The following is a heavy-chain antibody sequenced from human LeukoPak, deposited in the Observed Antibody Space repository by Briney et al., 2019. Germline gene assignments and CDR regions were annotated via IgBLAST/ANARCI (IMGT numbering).Heavy chain of an antibody. D-gene: IGHD1-14*01. CDR3: AKVSGGGLYYDGMDV. J-gene: IGHJ6*02. V-gene: IGHV3-23*01. CDR2: ISGSGGTT. Sequence: GGSLRLSCAASGFTFNNYATNWVRQAPGKGLEWVSVISGSGGTTYYADSVKGRFTISRDSSKNTLYLQMNSLRAEDTAVYYCAKVSGGGLYYDGMDVWGQGTTVTVSS. CDR1: GFTFNNYA.